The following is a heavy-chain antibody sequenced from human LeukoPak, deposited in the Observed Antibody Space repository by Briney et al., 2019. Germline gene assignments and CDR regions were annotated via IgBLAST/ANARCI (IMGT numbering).Heavy chain of an antibody. D-gene: IGHD5-24*01. CDR2: IYYSGST. V-gene: IGHV4-59*01. CDR3: ARDPSLDGYNLEGWFDP. J-gene: IGHJ5*02. Sequence: SETLSLTCTVSGGSISSYYWSWIRQPPGKGLEWIGYIYYSGSTNYNPSLKSRVTISVDTSKNQFSLKLSSVTAADTAVYYCARDPSLDGYNLEGWFDPWGQGTLVTVSS. CDR1: GGSISSYY.